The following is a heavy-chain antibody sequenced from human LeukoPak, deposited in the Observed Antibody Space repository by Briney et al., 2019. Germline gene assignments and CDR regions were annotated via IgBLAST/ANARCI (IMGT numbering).Heavy chain of an antibody. D-gene: IGHD2-15*01. CDR1: GFTFSSYC. V-gene: IGHV3-21*01. CDR2: ISSSGSYI. CDR3: TRSAYCTGGTCYSKTFDY. Sequence: GGSLRLSCAASGFTFSSYCMNWVRQAPGKGLEWVSSISSSGSYIYYADSVKGRFTISRGNAKNSLYLQMNSLRAEDTAVYYCTRSAYCTGGTCYSKTFDYWGQGTLVTVSS. J-gene: IGHJ4*02.